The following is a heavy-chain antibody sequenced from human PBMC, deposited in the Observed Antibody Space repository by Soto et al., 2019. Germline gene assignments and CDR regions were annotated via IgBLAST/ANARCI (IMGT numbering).Heavy chain of an antibody. CDR1: GFTFSRYA. J-gene: IGHJ4*02. CDR3: ARGGTMALDY. D-gene: IGHD3-10*01. V-gene: IGHV3-66*01. CDR2: IYSGGST. Sequence: GGSLRLSCAASGFTFSRYAMHWVRQAPGKGLEWVSVIYSGGSTYYADSVKGRFTISRDNSKNTLYLQMNSLRAEDTAVYYCARGGTMALDYWGQGTLVTVSS.